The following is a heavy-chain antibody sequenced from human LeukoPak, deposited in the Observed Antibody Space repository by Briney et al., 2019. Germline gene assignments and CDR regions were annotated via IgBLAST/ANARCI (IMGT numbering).Heavy chain of an antibody. CDR2: ISYDGSNK. CDR3: ARDGGGL. Sequence: GRSLRLSCAASGFTFSSYAMHWVRQAPGKGLEWVAVISYDGSNKYYADSVKGRFTISRDNSKNTLYLQMNSLRAEDTAVYYCARDGGGLWGQGTLVTVSS. V-gene: IGHV3-30*04. D-gene: IGHD3-16*01. CDR1: GFTFSSYA. J-gene: IGHJ4*02.